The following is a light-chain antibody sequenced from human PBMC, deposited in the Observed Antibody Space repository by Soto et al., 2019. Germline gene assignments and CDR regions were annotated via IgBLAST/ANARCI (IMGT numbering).Light chain of an antibody. J-gene: IGKJ1*01. CDR3: QQYGSSRT. CDR1: QSVSSSY. V-gene: IGKV3-20*01. Sequence: EIVLTQSPGTLSLSPGERATLSCRASQSVSSSYLAWYQQKPGQAPRLLIYGASSRATGIPDRFSGSGSGTXXXXTXXXLEXEDXAVYXCQQYGSSRTFGQGTKVEIK. CDR2: GAS.